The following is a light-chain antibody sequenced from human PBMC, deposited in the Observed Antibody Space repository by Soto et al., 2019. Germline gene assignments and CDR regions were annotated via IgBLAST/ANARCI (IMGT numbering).Light chain of an antibody. Sequence: EIVMTQSPATLSVSPGQRAALSCRASQSVNNNLAWYQPKPGQAHRLLIYGASTRATATPARFSGSGSGTEFTLTISSLQSEDVAVYYCQQYKDWPPRAFGQGTKVEIK. CDR3: QQYKDWPPRA. CDR2: GAS. CDR1: QSVNNN. J-gene: IGKJ1*01. V-gene: IGKV3-15*01.